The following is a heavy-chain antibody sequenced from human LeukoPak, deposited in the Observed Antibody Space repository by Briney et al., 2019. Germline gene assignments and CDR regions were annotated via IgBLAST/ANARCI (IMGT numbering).Heavy chain of an antibody. CDR1: GFTFSSYA. D-gene: IGHD3-22*01. CDR3: AKEGPYYYDSSGYYPIDY. Sequence: GGSLRLSCAASGFTFSSYAMSWVRQAPGKGLEWVSAISGSGGSTYYADSVKGRFTISRDNSKTTLYLQMNSLRAEDTAVYYCAKEGPYYYDSSGYYPIDYWGQGTLVTVSS. J-gene: IGHJ4*02. CDR2: ISGSGGST. V-gene: IGHV3-23*01.